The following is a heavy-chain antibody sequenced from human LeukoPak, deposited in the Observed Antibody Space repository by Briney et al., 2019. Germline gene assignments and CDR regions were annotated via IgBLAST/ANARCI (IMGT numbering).Heavy chain of an antibody. Sequence: PSETLSLTCTVSGGSISSYYWSWIRQPPGKGLEWIGYIYYSGSINYNPSPKSRVTISVDTSKNQFSLKLSSVTAADTAVYYCARVGDIATYFDYWGQGTLVTVSS. J-gene: IGHJ4*02. CDR2: IYYSGSI. D-gene: IGHD5-18*01. CDR1: GGSISSYY. CDR3: ARVGDIATYFDY. V-gene: IGHV4-59*01.